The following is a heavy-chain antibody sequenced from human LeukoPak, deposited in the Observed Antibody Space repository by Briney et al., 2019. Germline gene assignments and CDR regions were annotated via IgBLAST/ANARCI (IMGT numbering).Heavy chain of an antibody. CDR2: INPNSGGT. Sequence: GASVKVSCKPSGYTFTDYYMHWVRQAPGHGLEWMGWINPNSGGTNYAQKFQGRVTMTRDTTISTAYMELSRLRSDDTAVYYCATQSGGTVTYNYWGQGTLVTVSS. CDR1: GYTFTDYY. D-gene: IGHD4-17*01. V-gene: IGHV1-2*02. J-gene: IGHJ4*02. CDR3: ATQSGGTVTYNY.